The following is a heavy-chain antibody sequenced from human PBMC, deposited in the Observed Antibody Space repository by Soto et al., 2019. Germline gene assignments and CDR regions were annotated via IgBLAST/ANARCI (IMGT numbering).Heavy chain of an antibody. V-gene: IGHV1-69*13. J-gene: IGHJ4*02. Sequence: SVKVSFKASGGTFSSYAISLVRQAPGQGLEWMGGIIPIFGTANYSQKFHGRVTITADESTSTAYMELSSLRSEDTAVYYCARAPRGSSRYPAGYWGQGTLVTVSS. CDR2: IIPIFGTA. CDR3: ARAPRGSSRYPAGY. D-gene: IGHD3-22*01. CDR1: GGTFSSYA.